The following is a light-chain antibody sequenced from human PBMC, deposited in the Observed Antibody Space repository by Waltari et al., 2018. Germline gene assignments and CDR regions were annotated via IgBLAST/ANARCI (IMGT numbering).Light chain of an antibody. V-gene: IGKV1-5*03. J-gene: IGKJ2*01. CDR2: KAS. CDR1: ASVNRH. CDR3: QHYASYQYA. Sequence: IQVTQSPSTLSASVGDRVNIPCRTSASVNRHLAWYQQKPGIAPNLLIYKASTLETGSPSKFSGSGSGTEFSLTIIDLLRDDFATYFCQHYASYQYAFGPGTKLEIK.